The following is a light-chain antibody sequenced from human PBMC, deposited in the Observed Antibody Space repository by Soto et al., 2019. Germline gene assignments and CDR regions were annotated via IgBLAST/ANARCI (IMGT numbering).Light chain of an antibody. Sequence: DIQMTQSPSTLSASVGDRVTITCRASQSISSWLAWYQQKPGKAPKSLIYKASSLESGVPSRFSGSGSGTEFTLTISSLQPDDFGTYVCQQYLSYPVTFGQGTRLEIK. CDR3: QQYLSYPVT. V-gene: IGKV1-5*03. CDR1: QSISSW. CDR2: KAS. J-gene: IGKJ5*01.